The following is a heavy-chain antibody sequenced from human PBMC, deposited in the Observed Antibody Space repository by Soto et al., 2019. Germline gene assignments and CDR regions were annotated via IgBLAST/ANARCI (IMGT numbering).Heavy chain of an antibody. CDR3: ARDRGTYGFDY. CDR1: GFSFSIYA. D-gene: IGHD3-10*01. V-gene: IGHV3-23*01. CDR2: ISGGGGST. Sequence: PGGSLRLSCAASGFSFSIYAMNWVRQAPGKGLKWVSGISGGGGSTYYADSVKGRFTISRDNAKDSLYLQMNSLRAEDTAVYYCARDRGTYGFDYWGQGTLVTVSS. J-gene: IGHJ4*02.